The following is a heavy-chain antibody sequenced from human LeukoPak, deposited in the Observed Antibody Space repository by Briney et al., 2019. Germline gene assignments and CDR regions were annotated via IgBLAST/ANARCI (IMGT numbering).Heavy chain of an antibody. Sequence: PSETLSLTCTVSGGSVSGGSYYWSWIRQPPGKGLEWIGYIYYSGSTNYNPSLKSRVTISVDTSKNQFSLKLSSVTAADTAVYYCARLPRRVGYCSGGSCRGYYYGMDVWGQGTTVTVSS. V-gene: IGHV4-61*01. D-gene: IGHD2-15*01. CDR3: ARLPRRVGYCSGGSCRGYYYGMDV. J-gene: IGHJ6*02. CDR2: IYYSGST. CDR1: GGSVSGGSYY.